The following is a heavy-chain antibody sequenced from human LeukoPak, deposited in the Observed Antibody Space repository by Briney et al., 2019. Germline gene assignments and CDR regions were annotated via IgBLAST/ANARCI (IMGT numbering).Heavy chain of an antibody. D-gene: IGHD3-22*01. V-gene: IGHV4-59*01. J-gene: IGHJ3*02. CDR2: IYRSGST. Sequence: SETVSLTCTVSGGSISTYYWSWIRQPPGKALEWIGYIYRSGSTNYYPSLKSRVTISVDTSKKQFSLKLSSVTAADTAVYYCAREYYYDSSGYYPPHAFDIWGQGTMVTVSS. CDR3: AREYYYDSSGYYPPHAFDI. CDR1: GGSISTYY.